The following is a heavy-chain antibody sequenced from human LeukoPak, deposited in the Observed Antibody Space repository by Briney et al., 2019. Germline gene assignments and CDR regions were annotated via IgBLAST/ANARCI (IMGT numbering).Heavy chain of an antibody. CDR2: IYHSGST. V-gene: IGHV4-4*02. Sequence: SGTLSLTCGVSGGSISSSNWWSWVRQSPGKGLEWIGDIYHSGSTNYNPSLKSRVTMSVDESKNQFSLRLSSVTAADTALYYCARYTYYGSGARDYYYYMDVWGKGTTVIVSS. CDR1: GGSISSSNW. CDR3: ARYTYYGSGARDYYYYMDV. D-gene: IGHD3-10*01. J-gene: IGHJ6*03.